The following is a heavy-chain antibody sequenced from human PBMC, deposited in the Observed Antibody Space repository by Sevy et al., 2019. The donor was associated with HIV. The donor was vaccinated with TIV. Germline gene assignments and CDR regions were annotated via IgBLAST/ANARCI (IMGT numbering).Heavy chain of an antibody. CDR3: ARGKSRCVYAFNY. D-gene: IGHD2-2*01. J-gene: IGHJ4*02. CDR2: INSDDTT. CDR1: GFTVNSNY. Sequence: GGSLRLSCAASGFTVNSNYMTWVRQAPGKGLEGVSVINSDDTTYHADSVKDRFTMSTDNFKNTLYLRMSSRGADDTAGDYCARGKSRCVYAFNYWGQGTLVTVSS. V-gene: IGHV3-66*01.